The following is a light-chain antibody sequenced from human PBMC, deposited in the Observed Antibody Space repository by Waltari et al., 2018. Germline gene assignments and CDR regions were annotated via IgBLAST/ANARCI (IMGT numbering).Light chain of an antibody. CDR2: EVN. J-gene: IGLJ2*01. CDR1: SSDVGYYNL. CDR3: CSYAGGSTFVV. Sequence: QSALTQPASLSGSPGQSITISCTGTSSDVGYYNLVSWYQQHPGKAPKLMIYEVNNRPSVVSNRFSASKSGNTASLTISGLQAEDEADYHCCSYAGGSTFVVFGGGTKLTVL. V-gene: IGLV2-23*02.